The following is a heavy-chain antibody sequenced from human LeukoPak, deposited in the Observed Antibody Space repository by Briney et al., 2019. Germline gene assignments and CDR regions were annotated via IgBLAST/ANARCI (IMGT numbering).Heavy chain of an antibody. Sequence: ASVKVSCKASGYTFTSYDINWVRQATGQGLGWMGWMNPNSGNTGYAQKFQGRVTMTRNTSISTAYMELSSLRSEDTAVYYCARGVSSSWYGNWFDPWGQGTLVTVSS. CDR1: GYTFTSYD. CDR2: MNPNSGNT. J-gene: IGHJ5*02. V-gene: IGHV1-8*01. D-gene: IGHD6-13*01. CDR3: ARGVSSSWYGNWFDP.